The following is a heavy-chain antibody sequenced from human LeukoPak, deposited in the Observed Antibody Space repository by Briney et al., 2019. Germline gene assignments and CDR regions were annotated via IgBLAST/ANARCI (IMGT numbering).Heavy chain of an antibody. D-gene: IGHD6-13*01. CDR2: INPSGGST. V-gene: IGHV1-46*01. CDR1: GYTFTTYY. J-gene: IGHJ4*02. CDR3: AREPNPIAAAAYYFDY. Sequence: ASVKVSCKASGYTFTTYYMHWVRQAPGQGLEWMGIINPSGGSTSYAQRFQGRVTMTRDTPTSTVYMELSSLRSEDTAVYYCAREPNPIAAAAYYFDYWGQGTLVTVSS.